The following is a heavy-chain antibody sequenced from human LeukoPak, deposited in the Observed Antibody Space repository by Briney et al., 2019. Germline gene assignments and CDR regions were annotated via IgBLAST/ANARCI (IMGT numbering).Heavy chain of an antibody. CDR3: AKTGGIAAAH. J-gene: IGHJ4*02. V-gene: IGHV3-30*02. D-gene: IGHD6-13*01. CDR2: IRYDGSNK. Sequence: GGPLRLSCAASGFTFSSYGMHWVRQAPGKGLEWVAFIRYDGSNKYYADSVKGRFTISRDNSKNTLYLQMNSLRAEDTALYYCAKTGGIAAAHWGQGTLVTVSS. CDR1: GFTFSSYG.